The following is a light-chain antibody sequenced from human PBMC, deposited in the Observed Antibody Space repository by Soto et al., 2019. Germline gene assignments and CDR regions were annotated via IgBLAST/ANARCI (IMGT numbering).Light chain of an antibody. J-gene: IGKJ1*01. CDR1: QGVNRN. CDR2: GVY. V-gene: IGKV3-20*01. Sequence: DIVLTQSPGTLSLSPGERATLSCRASQGVNRNLAWYQHKPGQAPRLLIYGVYTRATGIPDRFSGSGSGTDFTLTISRLEPEDFAVYYCQQYGISPRTFGQGTKVDIK. CDR3: QQYGISPRT.